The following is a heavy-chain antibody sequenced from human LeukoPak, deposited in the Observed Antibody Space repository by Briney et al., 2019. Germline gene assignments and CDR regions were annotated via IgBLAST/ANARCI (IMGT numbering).Heavy chain of an antibody. V-gene: IGHV3-23*01. CDR3: AKDSNYGSGLDY. D-gene: IGHD3-10*01. Sequence: PGGSLRLSCAASGFTFSSYAMSWVRQAPGKWLEWVSAISGSGGSTYYADSVKGRFTISRDNSKNTLYLQMNSLRAEDTAVYYCAKDSNYGSGLDYWGQGTLVTVSS. CDR2: ISGSGGST. CDR1: GFTFSSYA. J-gene: IGHJ4*02.